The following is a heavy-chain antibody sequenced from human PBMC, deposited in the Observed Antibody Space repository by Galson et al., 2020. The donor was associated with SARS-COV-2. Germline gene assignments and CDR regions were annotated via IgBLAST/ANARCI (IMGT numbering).Heavy chain of an antibody. Sequence: RQPPGKGLEWIGEINHSGSTNYNPSLKSRVTISVDTSKNQFSLKLSSVTAADTAVYYCARDGSSYGMDVWGQGTTVTVSS. D-gene: IGHD6-6*01. V-gene: IGHV4-34*01. J-gene: IGHJ6*02. CDR2: INHSGST. CDR3: ARDGSSYGMDV.